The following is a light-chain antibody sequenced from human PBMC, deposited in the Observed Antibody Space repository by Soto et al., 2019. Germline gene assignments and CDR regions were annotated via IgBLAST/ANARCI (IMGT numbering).Light chain of an antibody. V-gene: IGKV3-15*01. CDR2: GAS. J-gene: IGKJ4*01. Sequence: EIVLTQSPGTLSLSPGERATLSCRASQTVSSSLAWYQQKPGQAPRLLISGASTRATGIPARFSGSGSGTEFTLTIGSLQSEDFAVYYCQQYNNWPPLTVGGGTKVDIK. CDR1: QTVSSS. CDR3: QQYNNWPPLT.